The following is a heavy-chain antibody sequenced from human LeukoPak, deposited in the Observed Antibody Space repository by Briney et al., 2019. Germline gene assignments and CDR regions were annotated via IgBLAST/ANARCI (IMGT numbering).Heavy chain of an antibody. J-gene: IGHJ4*02. CDR2: IYHTGIT. D-gene: IGHD2-15*01. V-gene: IGHV4-4*02. CDR3: ARQEKKIGWYGYYFDY. CDR1: SGSISSSNW. Sequence: PSETLSLTCAVSSGSISSSNWWSWVRQPPGEGLEWIGEIYHTGITHYNPSLKSRVTISADNSKNKFSLELNSVTAADTAVYYCARQEKKIGWYGYYFDYWGQGTLVTVSS.